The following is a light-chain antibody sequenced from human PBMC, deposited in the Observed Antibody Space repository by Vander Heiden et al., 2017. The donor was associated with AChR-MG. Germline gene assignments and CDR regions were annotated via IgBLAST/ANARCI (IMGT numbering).Light chain of an antibody. Sequence: EIVLTPSPGTPSVSPGERATLSCRASQSVISSYLAWYQQKPGQAPRLLIYGASSRVTGIPDRFSGSESGTDFTLTISRLEPEDFAVYYCQQDGSSPLTFGGRTKVEIK. CDR1: QSVISSY. CDR3: QQDGSSPLT. V-gene: IGKV3-20*01. J-gene: IGKJ4*01. CDR2: GAS.